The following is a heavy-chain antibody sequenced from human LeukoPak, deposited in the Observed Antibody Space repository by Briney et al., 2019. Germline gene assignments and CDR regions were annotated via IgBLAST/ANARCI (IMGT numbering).Heavy chain of an antibody. V-gene: IGHV4-39*01. D-gene: IGHD3-9*01. CDR1: GDYITTTNYY. CDR2: IFSGGNT. Sequence: PSEPLSLTCNVSGDYITTTNYYWAWSRQPPGKGLEWVASIFSGGNTYYNPSLKSRVIISMDTSRKQISLRLTSVTATDTALYYCTRRSRFWKHEITGYHDSWGQGTLVTVSS. CDR3: TRRSRFWKHEITGYHDS. J-gene: IGHJ4*02.